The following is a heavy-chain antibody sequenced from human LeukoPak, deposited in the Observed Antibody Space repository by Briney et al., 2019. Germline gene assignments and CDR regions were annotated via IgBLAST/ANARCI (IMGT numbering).Heavy chain of an antibody. J-gene: IGHJ4*02. D-gene: IGHD4-17*01. CDR2: IRYDGSNK. V-gene: IGHV3-30*02. CDR3: AKEFYYGDYVGY. CDR1: GFTFSSYG. Sequence: GGSLRLSCAASGFTFSSYGMHWVRQAPGKGLEWVAFIRYDGSNKYYADSVKGRFTISRDNSENTLYLQMNSLRAEDTAVYYCAKEFYYGDYVGYWGQGTLVTVSS.